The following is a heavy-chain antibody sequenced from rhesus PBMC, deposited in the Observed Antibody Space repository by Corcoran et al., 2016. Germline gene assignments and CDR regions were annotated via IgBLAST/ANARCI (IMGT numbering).Heavy chain of an antibody. D-gene: IGHD6-31*01. V-gene: IGHV4-143*01. CDR1: GGSISGFYY. Sequence: QVQLQESGPGLVKPSETVSLTCTVSGGSISGFYYWSWISQAPGKGLEWIGGVYGAGANNYDTPSLKSRVTISTDTAKNQFSLSLRSVTAADTAVYYCARRRSSGWGFDFWGQGVLVTVSS. CDR3: ARRRSSGWGFDF. J-gene: IGHJ4*01. CDR2: VYGAGANN.